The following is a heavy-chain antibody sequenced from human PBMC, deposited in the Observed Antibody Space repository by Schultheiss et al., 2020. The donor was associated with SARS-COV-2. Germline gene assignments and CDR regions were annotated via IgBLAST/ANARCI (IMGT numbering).Heavy chain of an antibody. D-gene: IGHD2-21*01. CDR1: GGSISSSSYY. V-gene: IGHV4-61*02. CDR3: ARGWGGDPAPPKLGFDP. CDR2: IYTSGST. J-gene: IGHJ5*02. Sequence: SQTLSLTCPVSGGSISSSSYYWGWIRQPAGKGLEWIGRIYTSGSTNYNPSLKSRVTMSVDTSKNQFSLKLNSVTPEDTAVYYCARGWGGDPAPPKLGFDPWGQGTLVTVSS.